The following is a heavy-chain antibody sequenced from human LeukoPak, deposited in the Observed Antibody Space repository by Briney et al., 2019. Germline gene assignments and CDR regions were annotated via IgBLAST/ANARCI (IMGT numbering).Heavy chain of an antibody. J-gene: IGHJ6*03. D-gene: IGHD2-8*01. CDR3: AKDLDIVLMVYATYYYMDV. CDR2: ISGSGGST. V-gene: IGHV3-23*01. CDR1: GFTFSSYA. Sequence: GGSLRLSCAASGFTFSSYAMSWVRQAPGKGLEWVSAISGSGGSTYYADSVKGRFTISRDNSKNTLYLQMNSLRAEDTAVYYCAKDLDIVLMVYATYYYMDVWGKGTTVTVSS.